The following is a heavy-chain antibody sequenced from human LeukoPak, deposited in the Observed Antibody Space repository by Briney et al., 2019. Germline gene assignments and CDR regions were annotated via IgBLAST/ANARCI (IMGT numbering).Heavy chain of an antibody. V-gene: IGHV1-69*13. D-gene: IGHD5-24*01. J-gene: IGHJ4*02. CDR2: IIPIFGTA. CDR1: GGTFSSYA. Sequence: ASMKVSCKASGGTFSSYAISWVRQAPGQGLEWMGGIIPIFGTANYAQKFQGRVTITADESTSTAYMELSSLRSEDTAVYYCARALVMATIIGYFDYWGQGTLVTVSS. CDR3: ARALVMATIIGYFDY.